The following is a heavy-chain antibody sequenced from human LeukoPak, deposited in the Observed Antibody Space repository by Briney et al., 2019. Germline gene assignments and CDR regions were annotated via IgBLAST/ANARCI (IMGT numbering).Heavy chain of an antibody. CDR3: AHDTYYYDFSGFDP. Sequence: SGPTLVKPTQTLTLTCTFSRFSFSTSGVGVGWICQPLRKVLEWLALIYCDDYKRYRLSLKSRLTITKDTSKNQVVLTMTNIGPVDTATYYCAHDTYYYDFSGFDPWGQGTLVTVSS. CDR2: IYCDDYK. J-gene: IGHJ5*02. V-gene: IGHV2-5*02. D-gene: IGHD3-22*01. CDR1: RFSFSTSGVG.